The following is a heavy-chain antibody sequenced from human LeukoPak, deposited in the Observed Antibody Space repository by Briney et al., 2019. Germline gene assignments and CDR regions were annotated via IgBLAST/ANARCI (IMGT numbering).Heavy chain of an antibody. V-gene: IGHV3-53*01. CDR2: LDSTDRT. CDR1: GFSISTTY. J-gene: IGHJ3*02. Sequence: GGFLRLSCAASGFSISTTYMSWVRQAPGKGPEWVAILDSTDRTYYGDSVKGRFTISRDNSKNTLYLQMNSLRAEDTAVYYCARTIVGATNDAFDIWGQGTMVTVSS. D-gene: IGHD1-26*01. CDR3: ARTIVGATNDAFDI.